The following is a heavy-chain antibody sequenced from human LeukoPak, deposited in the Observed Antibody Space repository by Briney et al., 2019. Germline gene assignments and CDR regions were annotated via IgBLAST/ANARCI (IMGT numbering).Heavy chain of an antibody. CDR2: IYHSGTT. CDR1: GYSISSGYY. Sequence: PSETLSLTCAVSGYSISSGYYWGWVRQPPGKGLEWIGSIYHSGTTYYNPSLKSRVTMSVDTSKNQFSLKLSSVTAADTAVYYCARDLAVAGYYYYYYMDVWGKGTTVTVSS. V-gene: IGHV4-38-2*02. J-gene: IGHJ6*03. CDR3: ARDLAVAGYYYYYYMDV. D-gene: IGHD6-19*01.